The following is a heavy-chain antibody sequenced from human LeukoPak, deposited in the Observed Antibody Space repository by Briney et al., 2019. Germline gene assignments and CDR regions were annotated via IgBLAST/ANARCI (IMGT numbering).Heavy chain of an antibody. V-gene: IGHV4-4*02. CDR3: ARALAGTGPLLDY. Sequence: SETLSLTCAVSGGSISSSNWWSWVRQPPGKGLEWIGEIYHSGSTNYNPSLKSRVTISVDKSKNQFSLKLSSVTAADTAVYYCARALAGTGPLLDYWGQGTLVTVSS. CDR1: GGSISSSNW. J-gene: IGHJ4*02. CDR2: IYHSGST. D-gene: IGHD6-19*01.